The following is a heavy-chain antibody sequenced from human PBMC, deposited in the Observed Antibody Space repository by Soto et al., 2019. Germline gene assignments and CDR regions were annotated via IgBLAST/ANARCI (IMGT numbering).Heavy chain of an antibody. CDR2: ISAYNGNT. V-gene: IGHV1-18*01. CDR3: ARDGLYFDCLLPHWFDP. D-gene: IGHD3-9*01. Sequence: ASVKVSCKASGYTFTSYGISWLRQAPGQGLEWMGWISAYNGNTNYAQKLQGRVTMTTDTSTSTAYMELRSLRSDDTAVYYCARDGLYFDCLLPHWFDPWGQGTLVTVSS. J-gene: IGHJ5*02. CDR1: GYTFTSYG.